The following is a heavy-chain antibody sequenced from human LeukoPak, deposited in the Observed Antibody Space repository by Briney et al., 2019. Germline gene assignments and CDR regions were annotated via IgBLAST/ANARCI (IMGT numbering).Heavy chain of an antibody. D-gene: IGHD1-26*01. CDR2: FDMEDGET. Sequence: GASVTLSCKVSGYTLTELSMHWGRQAPGKGLEWVWGFDMEDGETIYAQKFKGRVAMTEDTATDTAYMELSSLRSEDTAVYYGATLPHGPSVGDPYYFDYWGQGTLVTVSS. V-gene: IGHV1-24*01. J-gene: IGHJ4*02. CDR1: GYTLTELS. CDR3: ATLPHGPSVGDPYYFDY.